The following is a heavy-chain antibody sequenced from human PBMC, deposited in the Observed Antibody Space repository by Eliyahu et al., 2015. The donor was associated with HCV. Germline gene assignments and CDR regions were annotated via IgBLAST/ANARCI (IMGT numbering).Heavy chain of an antibody. CDR3: SGTPYYDFIMGA. V-gene: IGHV3-49*03. D-gene: IGHD3/OR15-3a*01. J-gene: IGHJ5*02. CDR2: IRSKTNDATP. Sequence: EVQLVESGGGLVQPGRSLRLSCTGSGFTFGDYGVSWFRQAPGKGLEWVGFIRSKTNDATPQYAASLNGRFTISRDDSKSIAYLQMNSLKIEDTAMYYCSGTPYYDFIMGAWDQGTLVTVSS. CDR1: GFTFGDYG.